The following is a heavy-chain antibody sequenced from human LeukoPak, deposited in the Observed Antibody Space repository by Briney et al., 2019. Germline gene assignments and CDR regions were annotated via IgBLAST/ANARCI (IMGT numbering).Heavy chain of an antibody. CDR2: IIGNGGDI. CDR1: GFTFNTYA. Sequence: GGSLRLSCAASGFTFNTYAMNWVRQAPGKGLEWVSVIIGNGGDIHYAGSVRGRFTISRHNSKNTLYLQMNSLRVEDTAVYYCAKDRIPDGRYSIDFWGPGTLVSVSS. J-gene: IGHJ4*02. CDR3: AKDRIPDGRYSIDF. V-gene: IGHV3-23*01. D-gene: IGHD5-24*01.